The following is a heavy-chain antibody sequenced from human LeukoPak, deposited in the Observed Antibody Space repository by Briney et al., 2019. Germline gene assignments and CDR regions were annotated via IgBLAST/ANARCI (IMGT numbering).Heavy chain of an antibody. CDR1: GYTFSNYG. J-gene: IGHJ4*02. V-gene: IGHV1-18*04. D-gene: IGHD6-19*01. Sequence: EASVTVSCKASGYTFSNYGISWVRQAPGLGLEWMGWTSYNGNTNYAQKFQDRVTMTTDTSTTTAYMELRSLESDDTAVYYCARHSGSGWQALGYWGQGTLVTVSS. CDR3: ARHSGSGWQALGY. CDR2: TSYNGNT.